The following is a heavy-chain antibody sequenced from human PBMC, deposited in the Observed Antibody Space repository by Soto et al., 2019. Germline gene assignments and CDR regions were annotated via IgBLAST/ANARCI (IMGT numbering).Heavy chain of an antibody. CDR3: GRVASDSGMDD. Sequence: QVQLVQSGAEEKKPGASVKVSCKASGYTFTSYAMHWVRQAPGQRLEWMGWINAGNGNTKYSQKFQGRVTITRDTSASTYYMERSSLRSEDTAVYCWGRVASDSGMDDWGQGTTVTVSS. J-gene: IGHJ6*02. V-gene: IGHV1-3*05. CDR2: INAGNGNT. CDR1: GYTFTSYA.